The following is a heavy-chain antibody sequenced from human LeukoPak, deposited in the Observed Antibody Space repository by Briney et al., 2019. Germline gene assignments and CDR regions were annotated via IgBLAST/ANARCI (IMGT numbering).Heavy chain of an antibody. CDR3: AKDRLSHYYDSSGYYSGYYFDY. J-gene: IGHJ4*02. Sequence: EASVKVSCKATGYTFTGYYMHWVRQAPGQGLEWMGWINPNSGGTNYAQKFQGRVTMTRDTSISTAYMELSRLRSDDTAVYYCAKDRLSHYYDSSGYYSGYYFDYWGQGTLVTVSS. CDR2: INPNSGGT. V-gene: IGHV1-2*02. CDR1: GYTFTGYY. D-gene: IGHD3-22*01.